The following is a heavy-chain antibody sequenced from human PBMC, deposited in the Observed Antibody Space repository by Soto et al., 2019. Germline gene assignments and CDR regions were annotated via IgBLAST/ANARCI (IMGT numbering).Heavy chain of an antibody. CDR1: GFSLSTSGVG. CDR2: IYWDDDK. J-gene: IGHJ3*02. D-gene: IGHD2-15*01. V-gene: IGHV2-5*02. Sequence: QITLKESGPTLVKPTQTLTLTCTFSGFSLSTSGVGVGWIRQPPGKALEWLALIYWDDDKRYSPSLKSRLTITKDTSKHQVVLTMTNMDPVDTATYYCAHRSLVDDAFDIWGQGTMVTVSS. CDR3: AHRSLVDDAFDI.